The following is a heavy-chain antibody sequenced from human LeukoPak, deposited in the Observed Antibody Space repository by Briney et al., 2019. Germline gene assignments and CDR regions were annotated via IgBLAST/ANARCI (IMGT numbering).Heavy chain of an antibody. CDR3: ARVGLRDAFDI. CDR1: GFTFSSYE. V-gene: IGHV3-48*03. CDR2: ISSSGSTI. Sequence: GSLXLSCAASGFTFSSYEMNWVRQAPGKGLEWVSYISSSGSTIYYADSVKGRFTISRDNAKNSLYLQMNRLRAEDTAVYYCARVGLRDAFDIWGQGTMVTVSS. J-gene: IGHJ3*02. D-gene: IGHD5-12*01.